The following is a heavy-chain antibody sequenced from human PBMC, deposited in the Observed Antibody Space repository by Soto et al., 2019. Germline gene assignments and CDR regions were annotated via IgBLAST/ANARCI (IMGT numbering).Heavy chain of an antibody. CDR1: GFTFSSYG. V-gene: IGHV3-33*01. CDR3: ARADSGWYLY. CDR2: IWYDGSNK. J-gene: IGHJ4*02. Sequence: QVQLVESGGGVVQPGRSLRLSCAASGFTFSSYGMHWVRQAPGKGLEWVAVIWYDGSNKYYADSVKGRFTISRDNSKNTLYLQRNSLRAEDTAVYYCARADSGWYLYWGQGTLVTVSS. D-gene: IGHD6-19*01.